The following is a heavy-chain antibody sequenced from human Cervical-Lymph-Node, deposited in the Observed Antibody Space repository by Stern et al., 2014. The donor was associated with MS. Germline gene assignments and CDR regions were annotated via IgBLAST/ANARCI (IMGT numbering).Heavy chain of an antibody. CDR2: INPDGSEK. V-gene: IGHV3-7*01. Sequence: EDQLVESGGGVVQPGGSLKLSCAASTSTFNTDWMSWVRQAPGKGLELVANINPDGSEKNYVDSVKGRFTISRDNANKSLSLQMSSLRVEDTAIYYCTAFDYWGQGTLVTVSS. CDR3: TAFDY. J-gene: IGHJ4*02. CDR1: TSTFNTDW.